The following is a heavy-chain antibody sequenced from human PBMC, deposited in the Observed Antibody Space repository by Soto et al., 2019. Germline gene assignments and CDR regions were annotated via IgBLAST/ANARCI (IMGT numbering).Heavy chain of an antibody. CDR3: ARGQITYYDNISGSLYFFDY. V-gene: IGHV4-31*03. Sequence: PSETLSLTCTVSGGSITNGGYYWTWIRHHPGKGLECIGDLYYTGSTFYNPSLKGRLSISLDTSKNQFSLNLSAVTAADTAVYYCARGQITYYDNISGSLYFFDYWGQVTLVTVSS. J-gene: IGHJ4*02. D-gene: IGHD3-22*01. CDR1: GGSITNGGYY. CDR2: LYYTGST.